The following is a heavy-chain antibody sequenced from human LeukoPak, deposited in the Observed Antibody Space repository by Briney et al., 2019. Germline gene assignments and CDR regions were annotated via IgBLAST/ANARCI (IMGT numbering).Heavy chain of an antibody. D-gene: IGHD3-22*01. CDR1: GFTFNTYS. Sequence: GGSLRLSCEASGFTFNTYSMNWARQAPGKGLEWVSSIDSSGGYMFYADSVKGRFIISRDNAKDSLYLQMNSLRVEDTAVYYCARTSDTSGRLYWYFDLWGRGTLVTVSS. CDR3: ARTSDTSGRLYWYFDL. J-gene: IGHJ2*01. V-gene: IGHV3-21*06. CDR2: IDSSGGYM.